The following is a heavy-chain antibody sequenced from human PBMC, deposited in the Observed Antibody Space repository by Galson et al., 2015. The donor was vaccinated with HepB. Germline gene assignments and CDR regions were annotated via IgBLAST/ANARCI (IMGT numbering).Heavy chain of an antibody. J-gene: IGHJ5*02. CDR2: IYYSGST. CDR1: GGSISSSSYY. D-gene: IGHD6-19*01. Sequence: ETLSLTCTVSGGSISSSSYYWGWIRQPPGKGLEWIGSIYYSGSTYYNPSLRSRVIMSVDTSKNQFSLKLSSVTAADTAVYYCARETADSSGWFYSQFDPWGQGTLVTVSS. V-gene: IGHV4-39*07. CDR3: ARETADSSGWFYSQFDP.